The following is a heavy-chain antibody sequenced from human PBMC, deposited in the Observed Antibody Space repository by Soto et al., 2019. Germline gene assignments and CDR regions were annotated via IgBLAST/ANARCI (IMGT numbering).Heavy chain of an antibody. J-gene: IGHJ6*02. V-gene: IGHV4-4*02. CDR3: ARDRGDILTGYSYYYYGMDV. Sequence: QVQLQESGPGLVKPSGTLSLTCAVSGGSISSSNWWSWVRQPPGKGLEWIGEIYHSGSTNYNPSLRSRFAISVDKSKNQFSLKLSSVTDADTAVYYCARDRGDILTGYSYYYYGMDVWGQGTTVTVSS. D-gene: IGHD3-9*01. CDR1: GGSISSSNW. CDR2: IYHSGST.